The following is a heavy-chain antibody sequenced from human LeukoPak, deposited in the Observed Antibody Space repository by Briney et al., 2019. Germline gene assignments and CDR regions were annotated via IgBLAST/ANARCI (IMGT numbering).Heavy chain of an antibody. CDR1: GDSLNSSTYY. Sequence: SETLSLTCTVSGDSLNSSTYYWGWVRQPPGKGLEYIGSVFYSGNSYYNPTLKGRVTLSIDTSKNHFSLRLSSVTAADTAVYYCARQNNRFDPWGQGTLVTVSS. CDR3: ARQNNRFDP. CDR2: VFYSGNS. J-gene: IGHJ5*02. V-gene: IGHV4-39*01.